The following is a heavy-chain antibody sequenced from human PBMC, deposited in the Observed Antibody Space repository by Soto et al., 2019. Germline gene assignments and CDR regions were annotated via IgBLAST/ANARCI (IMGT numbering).Heavy chain of an antibody. Sequence: MSYARQAPGKGLEWVSTISGSGGNTYYADSVKGRFTISRDNSKNTLYLQMNSLRAEDTALYYCAKATDSGGSLPHFDYCG. CDR3: AKATDSGGSLPHFDY. V-gene: IGHV3-23*01. J-gene: IGHJ2*01. CDR2: ISGSGGNT. D-gene: IGHD2-15*01.